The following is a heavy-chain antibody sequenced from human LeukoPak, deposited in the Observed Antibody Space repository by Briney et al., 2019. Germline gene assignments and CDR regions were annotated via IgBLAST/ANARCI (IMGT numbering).Heavy chain of an antibody. Sequence: PGGSLRLSCAASGFTFSSYGMHWVRQAPGKGLEWVAFIRYDGSNKYYADSVKGRFTISRDNSKNTLYLQMNSLRVEDTAVYYCARVYYGSGSLHYYYYYMDVWGKGTTVTISS. D-gene: IGHD3-10*01. CDR2: IRYDGSNK. CDR1: GFTFSSYG. J-gene: IGHJ6*03. V-gene: IGHV3-30*02. CDR3: ARVYYGSGSLHYYYYYMDV.